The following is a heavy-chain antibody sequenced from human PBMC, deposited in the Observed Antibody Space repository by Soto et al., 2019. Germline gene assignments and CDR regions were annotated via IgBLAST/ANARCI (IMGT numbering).Heavy chain of an antibody. V-gene: IGHV1-8*01. Sequence: QVQLVQSGAEVKKPGASVKVSSKAPGYPLTSNDINGLRQATGQGLEGMGWMNPNSGNTGYAQKFQGRVTMTRNTSISTAYMELSSLRSEDTAVYYCARWGMDCSGGSCFYYFDYWGQGTLVTVSS. CDR3: ARWGMDCSGGSCFYYFDY. CDR1: GYPLTSND. D-gene: IGHD2-15*01. J-gene: IGHJ4*02. CDR2: MNPNSGNT.